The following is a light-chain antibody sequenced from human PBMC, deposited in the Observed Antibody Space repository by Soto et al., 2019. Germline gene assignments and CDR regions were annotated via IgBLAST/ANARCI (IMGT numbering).Light chain of an antibody. CDR3: QQYNSYSQT. CDR2: DAS. Sequence: DIQMTQSPSSLSPSVGDSVTITCRASRSISDWLAWYQQKPGKAPELLIFDASNLKSGVSSRFSGSGSGTEFTLTISSLQPDDFATYYCQQYNSYSQTFGQGTKV. V-gene: IGKV1-5*01. J-gene: IGKJ1*01. CDR1: RSISDW.